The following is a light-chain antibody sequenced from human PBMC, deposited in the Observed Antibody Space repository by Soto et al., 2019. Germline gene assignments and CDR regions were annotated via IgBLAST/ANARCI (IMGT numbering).Light chain of an antibody. V-gene: IGLV1-40*01. Sequence: QSVLTQPPSVSGAPGQRVTISCTGSSSNFGAGYDVHWYQQLPGTAPKLLIFGNSNRPSGVPDRFSGSKSGTSASLAITGLQAEDEADYYCQSYDSSLSGSVFGGGIKLTVL. J-gene: IGLJ3*02. CDR3: QSYDSSLSGSV. CDR2: GNS. CDR1: SSNFGAGYD.